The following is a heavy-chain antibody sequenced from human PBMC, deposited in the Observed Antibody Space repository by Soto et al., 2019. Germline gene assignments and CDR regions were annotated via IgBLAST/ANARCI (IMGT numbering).Heavy chain of an antibody. Sequence: EVQLVESGGGLVKPGGSLRLSCAASGFTFSSYSMNWVRQAPGKGLEWVSSISSSSSYIYYADSVKGRFTISRDNAKNSLYLQRNSLRAEDTAVYYCAKATGIAVAGHFDYWGQGTLVTVSS. V-gene: IGHV3-21*01. CDR2: ISSSSSYI. CDR3: AKATGIAVAGHFDY. D-gene: IGHD6-19*01. J-gene: IGHJ4*02. CDR1: GFTFSSYS.